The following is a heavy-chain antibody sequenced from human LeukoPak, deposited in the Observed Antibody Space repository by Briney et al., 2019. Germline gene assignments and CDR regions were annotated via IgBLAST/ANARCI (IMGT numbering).Heavy chain of an antibody. CDR1: GYTFSPYW. D-gene: IGHD3-10*02. CDR2: ISNGGSAT. Sequence: AGGSLRLSCVASGYTFSPYWMSWVRQTPGKGLEWVASISNGGSATYYVDSVRGRFTISRDDAKNSLFLQMNGLRADDTAVYYCTRGNYVPDSWGQGTLVTVSS. J-gene: IGHJ4*02. V-gene: IGHV3-7*03. CDR3: TRGNYVPDS.